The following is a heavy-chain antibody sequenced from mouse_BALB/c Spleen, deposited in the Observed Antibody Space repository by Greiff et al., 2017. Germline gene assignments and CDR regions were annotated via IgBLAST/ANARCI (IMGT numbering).Heavy chain of an antibody. CDR1: GFTFTDYY. Sequence: EVQGVESGGGLVQPGGSLRLSCAPSGFTFTDYYMSWVRQPPGKALEWLGFIRNKANGYTTEYSASVKGRFTISRDNSQSILYLQMNTLRAEDSATYYCARDYDYDDWFAYWGQGTLVTVSA. D-gene: IGHD2-4*01. CDR2: IRNKANGYTT. CDR3: ARDYDYDDWFAY. J-gene: IGHJ3*01. V-gene: IGHV7-3*02.